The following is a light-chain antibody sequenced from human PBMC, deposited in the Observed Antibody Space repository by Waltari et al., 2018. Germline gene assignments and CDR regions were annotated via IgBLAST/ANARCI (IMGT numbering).Light chain of an antibody. CDR2: KDI. CDR1: DLPNQY. V-gene: IGLV3-25*03. J-gene: IGLJ2*01. CDR3: QATDSRV. Sequence: FQLTQSPSVSVSPGPTARITCSGSDLPNQYSYWYQQKPGQAPVLIIFKDIERPSGIPERFSASRSGTVVTLTINGVLAEDEADYYCQATDSRVFGGGTKLTV.